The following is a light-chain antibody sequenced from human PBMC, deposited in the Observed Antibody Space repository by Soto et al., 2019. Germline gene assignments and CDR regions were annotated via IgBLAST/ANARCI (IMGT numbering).Light chain of an antibody. V-gene: IGLV2-14*01. J-gene: IGLJ2*01. CDR1: SSDVGGYNY. CDR3: SSYTSSSTYVV. CDR2: EVS. Sequence: QSALTQPASVSGSPGQSITISCTGTSSDVGGYNYVSWYQQHPGKAPKLMIYEVSNRPSGGANRFSGSKSGNTAALTISGLQAEDEADYYCSSYTSSSTYVVFGGGTTVTVL.